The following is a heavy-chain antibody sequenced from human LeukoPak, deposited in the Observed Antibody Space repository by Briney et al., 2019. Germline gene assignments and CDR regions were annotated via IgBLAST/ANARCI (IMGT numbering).Heavy chain of an antibody. CDR1: GFTFSSYS. J-gene: IGHJ4*02. D-gene: IGHD1-26*01. CDR2: ISGSGGST. CDR3: AKWEVGAALGY. V-gene: IGHV3-23*01. Sequence: PGGSLRLSCAASGFTFSSYSMNWVRQAPGKGLEWVSAISGSGGSTYYADSVKGRFTISRDNSKNTLYLQMNSLRTEDTALYYCAKWEVGAALGYWGQGTLVTVSS.